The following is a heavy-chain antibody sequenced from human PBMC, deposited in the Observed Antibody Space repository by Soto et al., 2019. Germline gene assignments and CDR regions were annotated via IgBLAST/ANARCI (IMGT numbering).Heavy chain of an antibody. J-gene: IGHJ4*02. CDR2: IYSGGDT. D-gene: IGHD3-10*01. CDR3: ARGYYGSSFDY. CDR1: EFPVSSNY. V-gene: IGHV3-66*01. Sequence: GGSLRLSCAASEFPVSSNYMTWVRQAPGKGLEWVSVIYSGGDTYYADSVKGRFTISRGNAKNSLYLQMNSLRAEDTAVYYCARGYYGSSFDYWGQGTLVTVSS.